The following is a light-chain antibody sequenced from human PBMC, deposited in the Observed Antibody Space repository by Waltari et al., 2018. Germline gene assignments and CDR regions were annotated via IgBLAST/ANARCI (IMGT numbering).Light chain of an antibody. CDR3: QQYSGYSGI. V-gene: IGKV1-5*01. J-gene: IGKJ4*01. Sequence: DIQMTQSPSTLSASVGDRVTITCRASQGISRWLAWYQQQPGKPPKVLIYDASSLESGVPSRFSGSGSETEFTLVISNLQPDDVATYYCQQYSGYSGIFGGGTKVEIK. CDR1: QGISRW. CDR2: DAS.